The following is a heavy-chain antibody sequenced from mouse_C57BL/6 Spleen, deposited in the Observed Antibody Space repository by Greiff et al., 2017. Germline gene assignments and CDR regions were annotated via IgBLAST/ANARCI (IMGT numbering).Heavy chain of an antibody. D-gene: IGHD3-1*01. CDR2: IDPETGGT. Sequence: QVQLQQSGAELVRPGASVTLSCKASGYTFTDYEMHWVKQTPVHGLEWIGAIDPETGGTAYNQKFKGKAILTADKSSSTAYMELRSLTSEDSAVYYCTRRGYGGGAMDYWGQGTSVTVSS. J-gene: IGHJ4*01. CDR1: GYTFTDYE. CDR3: TRRGYGGGAMDY. V-gene: IGHV1-15*01.